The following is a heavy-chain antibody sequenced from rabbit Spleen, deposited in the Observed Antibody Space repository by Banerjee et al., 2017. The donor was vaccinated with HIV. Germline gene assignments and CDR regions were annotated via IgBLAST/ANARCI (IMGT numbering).Heavy chain of an antibody. CDR3: ARDLDGVIGWNFGW. CDR2: IDPIFGST. D-gene: IGHD1-1*01. CDR1: GFDFSSYG. V-gene: IGHV1S45*01. J-gene: IGHJ4*01. Sequence: QQQLVESGGGLVQPGGSLKLSCKASGFDFSSYGVSWVRQAPGKGLEWIGYIDPIFGSTYYASWAKGRFTISKTSSTTVTLQMTSLTAADTATYFCARDLDGVIGWNFGWWGPGTLVTVS.